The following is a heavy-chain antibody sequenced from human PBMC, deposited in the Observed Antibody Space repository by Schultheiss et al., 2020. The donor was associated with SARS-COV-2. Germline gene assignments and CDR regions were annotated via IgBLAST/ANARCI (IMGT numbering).Heavy chain of an antibody. CDR2: INWNGGST. CDR3: AKDLYWHIVVVTNMDV. J-gene: IGHJ6*02. D-gene: IGHD2-21*02. CDR1: GFTFSSYA. V-gene: IGHV3-20*04. Sequence: GGSLRLSCAASGFTFSSYAIHWVRQAPGKGLEWVSGINWNGGSTGYADSVKGRFTISRDNSKNTLYLKMNSLGAEDTAVYYCAKDLYWHIVVVTNMDVWGQETTVTVSS.